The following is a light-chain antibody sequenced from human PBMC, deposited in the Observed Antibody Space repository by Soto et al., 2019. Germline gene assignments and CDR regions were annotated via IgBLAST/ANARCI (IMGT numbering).Light chain of an antibody. CDR1: SGDVGGYNF. V-gene: IGLV2-14*01. CDR3: CSYASSTSYV. Sequence: QSVLTQPASVSGSPGQSITISCTGTSGDVGGYNFVSWYQQYPGKAPKPMIHDVTARPSGVSIRFSGSKSGTTASLTISGLQPEDEADYYRCSYASSTSYVFGTGTKVTVL. CDR2: DVT. J-gene: IGLJ1*01.